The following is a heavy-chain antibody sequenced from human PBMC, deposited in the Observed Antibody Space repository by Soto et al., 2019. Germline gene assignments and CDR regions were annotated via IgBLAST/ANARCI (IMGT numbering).Heavy chain of an antibody. CDR1: GFTFDDYA. Sequence: SLRLSCAASGFTFDDYAMHWVRQAPGKGLEWISGISWNSGSIGYADSVKGRFTISRDNAKNSLYLQMNSLRAEDTALYYCAKEIAPRGYDISGYYGMDVWGQGTTVTVSS. CDR2: ISWNSGSI. D-gene: IGHD3-9*01. J-gene: IGHJ6*02. V-gene: IGHV3-9*01. CDR3: AKEIAPRGYDISGYYGMDV.